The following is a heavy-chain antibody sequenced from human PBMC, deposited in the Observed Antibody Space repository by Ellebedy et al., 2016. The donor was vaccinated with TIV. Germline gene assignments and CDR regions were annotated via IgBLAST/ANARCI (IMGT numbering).Heavy chain of an antibody. CDR1: GGSISSYY. CDR2: IYYGGSA. CDR3: ARDASRAVAGAFYYHGLDA. Sequence: SETLSLXXTVSGGSISSYYWSWIRQPPGKGLEWIGYIYYGGSANYNPSLKSRVTISVDTSKNQFSLKLRSVTAADTAVYYCARDASRAVAGAFYYHGLDAWGQGTTVTVSS. V-gene: IGHV4-59*01. J-gene: IGHJ6*02. D-gene: IGHD6-19*01.